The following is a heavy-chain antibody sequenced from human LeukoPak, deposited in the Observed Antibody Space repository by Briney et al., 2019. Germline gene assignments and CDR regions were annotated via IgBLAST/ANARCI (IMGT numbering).Heavy chain of an antibody. Sequence: GGSLRLSCAASGFTFSNYWMDWARQAPGKGLEWVANIKQDGSEIYYVDSVKGRFTISRDNAKNSLYLQMNSLRAEDTAVYYCSRSLDYWGQGTLVTVSS. V-gene: IGHV3-7*01. CDR2: IKQDGSEI. CDR1: GFTFSNYW. J-gene: IGHJ4*02. CDR3: SRSLDY.